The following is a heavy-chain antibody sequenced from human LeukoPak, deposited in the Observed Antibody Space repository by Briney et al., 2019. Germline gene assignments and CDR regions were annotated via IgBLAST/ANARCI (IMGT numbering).Heavy chain of an antibody. CDR1: GFTFSDYY. D-gene: IGHD1-1*01. CDR3: ARGTGTTAYFDY. V-gene: IGHV3-11*06. Sequence: GGSLRPSCAASGFTFSDYYMSWIRQAPGKGLEWVSNISSSSSYTKYADSVKGRFTISRDNAKNSLYLQVNSLRAEDTAVYYCARGTGTTAYFDYWGQGTLVTVSS. CDR2: ISSSSSYT. J-gene: IGHJ4*02.